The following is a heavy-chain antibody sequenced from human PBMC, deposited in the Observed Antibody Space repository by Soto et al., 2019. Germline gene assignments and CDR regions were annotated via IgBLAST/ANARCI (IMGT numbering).Heavy chain of an antibody. Sequence: SETLSLTCTVSGGSTSTYYWSWIRQPPGKGLEWIGYIYYSGSTSYNPSLKSRVTISVDTSKNQFSLKLRSVTAADTAVYYCASDRSSGWDQGYGMDVLGQGTTVTVSS. V-gene: IGHV4-59*01. CDR3: ASDRSSGWDQGYGMDV. CDR2: IYYSGST. J-gene: IGHJ6*02. CDR1: GGSTSTYY. D-gene: IGHD6-19*01.